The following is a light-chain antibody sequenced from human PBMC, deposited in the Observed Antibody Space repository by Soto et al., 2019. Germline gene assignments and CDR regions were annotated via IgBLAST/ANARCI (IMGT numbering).Light chain of an antibody. CDR3: QHYSNWPPT. Sequence: EMVMTQSPATLSVSPGERVTLSCRASESVHRNLAWYQQKPGQGPSLLIYYASTRATGVPDRFTGSGSGTEFTLTISSLKTEDFGVYHCQHYSNWPPTFGPGTKVEIK. CDR1: ESVHRN. J-gene: IGKJ3*01. CDR2: YAS. V-gene: IGKV3-15*01.